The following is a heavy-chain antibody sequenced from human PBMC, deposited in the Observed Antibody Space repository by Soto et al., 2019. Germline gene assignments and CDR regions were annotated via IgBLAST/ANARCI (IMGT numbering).Heavy chain of an antibody. D-gene: IGHD3-16*02. CDR2: VHRSRTT. CDR1: GGSINIDYW. Sequence: QVQLQESGPGLVKPSGTLSLTCGVSGGSINIDYWWSWVRQAPGKALEWIGEVHRSRTTNYIQSLKTRVTVSVDKSGTQVSLALTSVAAADTAVYFCARGFSYRWVYWGQGTLVTVSS. V-gene: IGHV4-4*02. J-gene: IGHJ4*02. CDR3: ARGFSYRWVY.